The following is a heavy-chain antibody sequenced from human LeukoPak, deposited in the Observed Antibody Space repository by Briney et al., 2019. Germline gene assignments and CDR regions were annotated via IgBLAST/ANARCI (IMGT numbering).Heavy chain of an antibody. Sequence: SETLSLTCTVSGDSVTSGGYFWTWIRHHPGKGLEWIGYISNSGTTSYNPSLKSRVSISVDTSNNQFSLSLSSVTAADTAVYYCARDVVVTSSPDAFDIWGQGTMVAVSS. J-gene: IGHJ3*02. D-gene: IGHD2-21*02. CDR1: GDSVTSGGYF. CDR3: ARDVVVTSSPDAFDI. CDR2: ISNSGTT. V-gene: IGHV4-31*03.